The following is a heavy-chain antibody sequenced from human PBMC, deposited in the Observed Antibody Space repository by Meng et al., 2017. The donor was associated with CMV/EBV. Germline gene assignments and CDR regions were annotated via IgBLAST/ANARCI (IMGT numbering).Heavy chain of an antibody. CDR2: INHSGST. J-gene: IGHJ5*02. Sequence: QVQLQQWGAGRLKPSEPRPPTWAVYGGSFSGYYWGWIRQPPGKGLEWIGEINHSGSTNHNPSLKSRVTISVDTSKNQFSLKLSSVTAADTAVYYCARGGNWFDPWGQGTLVTVSS. CDR1: GGSFSGYY. V-gene: IGHV4-34*01. CDR3: ARGGNWFDP.